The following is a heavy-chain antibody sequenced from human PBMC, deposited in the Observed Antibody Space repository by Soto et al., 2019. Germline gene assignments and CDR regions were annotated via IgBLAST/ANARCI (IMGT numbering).Heavy chain of an antibody. CDR1: GGSISSYY. Sequence: SETLSLTCTVSGGSISSYYWSWIRQPPGKGLEWIGYIYYSGSTNYNPSLKSRVTISVDTSKNQFSLKLSSVTAADTTVYYCASGPIAVAGEWFDPWGQGTLVTVSS. CDR2: IYYSGST. V-gene: IGHV4-59*01. CDR3: ASGPIAVAGEWFDP. D-gene: IGHD6-19*01. J-gene: IGHJ5*02.